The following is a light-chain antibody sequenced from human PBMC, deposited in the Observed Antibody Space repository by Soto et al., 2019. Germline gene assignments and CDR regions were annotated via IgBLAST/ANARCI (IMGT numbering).Light chain of an antibody. J-gene: IGKJ3*01. CDR3: QQPNSFPKFT. CDR2: AAS. CDR1: QGIGNW. V-gene: IGKV1-12*01. Sequence: DIQMTQSPSSVSASVGDRVTITCRASQGIGNWLAWYQQTPGKAPRLLIYAASSLQRGVPSRFSGGGSGTEFTLTISGLQPEDFATDYCQQPNSFPKFTFGPGNKVDVK.